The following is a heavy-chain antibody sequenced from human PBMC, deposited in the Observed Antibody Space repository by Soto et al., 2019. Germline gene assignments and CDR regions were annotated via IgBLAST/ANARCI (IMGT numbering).Heavy chain of an antibody. CDR2: ISATGGGT. J-gene: IGHJ5*01. CDR1: GFKFSSYA. Sequence: HPGGSLRLSCAASGFKFSSYAMSWVRQAPGKGLEWVSLISATGGGTYYADSVKGRFTISRDNSDNTLYLQVHSLRAEDTAVYYCAKDRRAGGNSAFYFDFWGQGAQVTVSS. V-gene: IGHV3-23*01. CDR3: AKDRRAGGNSAFYFDF. D-gene: IGHD3-16*01.